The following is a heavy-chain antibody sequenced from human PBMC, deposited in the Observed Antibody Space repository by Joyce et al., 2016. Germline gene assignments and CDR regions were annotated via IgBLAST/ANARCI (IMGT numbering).Heavy chain of an antibody. V-gene: IGHV3-21*01. CDR3: ARRGDYGGNSDAFDV. Sequence: EVQLVESGGGLVKPGGSLRLSCAASGFTFSSYNMNWVRQAPGKGREWVSSIRDSSTYIYYADSVKGRFTISRDNAKNSLYLQMNSLRAEDTAVYYCARRGDYGGNSDAFDVWGQGTMVTVSS. D-gene: IGHD4-23*01. J-gene: IGHJ3*01. CDR2: IRDSSTYI. CDR1: GFTFSSYN.